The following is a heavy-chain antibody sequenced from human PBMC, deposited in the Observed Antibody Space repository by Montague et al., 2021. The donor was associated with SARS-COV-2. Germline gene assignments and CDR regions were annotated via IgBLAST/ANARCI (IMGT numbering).Heavy chain of an antibody. CDR3: ASLGSPAYCGGDCYLRDYGTDV. J-gene: IGHJ6*02. V-gene: IGHV4-61*10. D-gene: IGHD2-21*02. Sequence: SETLSLTCTVSGASITSSADYWTWIRQPAGKGLEWIGPISYSGNSYYNPSLKSRLTISLDTSKRQVSLKLTSVTAADTAVYFCASLGSPAYCGGDCYLRDYGTDVWGQGTRVTVSS. CDR2: ISYSGNS. CDR1: GASITSSADY.